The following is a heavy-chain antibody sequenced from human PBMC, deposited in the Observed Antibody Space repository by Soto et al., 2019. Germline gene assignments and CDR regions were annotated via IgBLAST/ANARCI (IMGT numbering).Heavy chain of an antibody. CDR2: ISAYNGNI. V-gene: IGHV1-18*01. D-gene: IGHD3-3*01. Sequence: ASVKVSCKASAYTFTNYGISWVRQAPGQGLEWMGWISAYNGNINYAQKFRGRVTMTTDTSTSSAYLEVRSLRSDDTAVYFCVWSGYLGYWGQGTLVTVSS. J-gene: IGHJ4*02. CDR3: VWSGYLGY. CDR1: AYTFTNYG.